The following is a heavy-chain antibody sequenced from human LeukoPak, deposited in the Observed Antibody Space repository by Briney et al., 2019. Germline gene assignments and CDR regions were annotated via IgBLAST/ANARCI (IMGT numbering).Heavy chain of an antibody. CDR2: INHSGSN. J-gene: IGHJ4*02. CDR1: GGSFSGYY. CDR3: ARTALLIDY. D-gene: IGHD2-15*01. V-gene: IGHV4-34*01. Sequence: SETLSLTCAVYGGSFSGYYWSWIRQPPGKGLEWIGEINHSGSNNYNPSLKSRVTISVDTSKNQFSLKLSSVTAADTAVYYCARTALLIDYWGQGTLVTVSS.